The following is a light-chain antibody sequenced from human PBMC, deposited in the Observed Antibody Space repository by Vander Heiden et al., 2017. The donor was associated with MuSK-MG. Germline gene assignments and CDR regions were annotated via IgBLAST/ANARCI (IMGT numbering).Light chain of an antibody. CDR1: QTVGNY. J-gene: IGKJ2*01. CDR3: QQRSNWPNT. CDR2: DAS. Sequence: EIVLTQSPGTLSLSPGERDTLSCRASQTVGNYLAWYQQKTGQTPRLLIYDASMRATGIPDFTLTITSLEPEDVAVYYCQQRSNWPNTFGQGTKLEIK. V-gene: IGKV3-11*01.